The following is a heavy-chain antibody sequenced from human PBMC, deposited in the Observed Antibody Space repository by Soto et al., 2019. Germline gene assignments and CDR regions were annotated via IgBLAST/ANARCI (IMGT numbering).Heavy chain of an antibody. V-gene: IGHV3-21*01. CDR3: ARGLRGYSYGPGDYGMDV. D-gene: IGHD5-18*01. J-gene: IGHJ6*02. CDR1: GFTFSSYS. CDR2: ISSSSSYI. Sequence: PGGSLRLSCAASGFTFSSYSMNWVRQAPGKGLEWVSSISSSSSYIYYADSVKGRFTISRDNAKNSLYLQMNSLRAEDTAVYYCARGLRGYSYGPGDYGMDVWGQGPTVTVYS.